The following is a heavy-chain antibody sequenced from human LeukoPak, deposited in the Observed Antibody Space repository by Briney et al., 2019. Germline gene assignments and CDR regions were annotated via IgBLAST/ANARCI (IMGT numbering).Heavy chain of an antibody. V-gene: IGHV3-23*01. CDR3: AKDHLEWDMSWYFDY. CDR2: ISGSGGST. J-gene: IGHJ4*02. CDR1: GFTFSSYT. Sequence: GGSLRLSCAASGFTFSSYTMSWVRQAPGKGLEWVSGISGSGGSTYYADSVKGRFTISRDNSKNTLYLQMNSLRAEDTAVYYCAKDHLEWDMSWYFDYWGQGTLVTVSS. D-gene: IGHD3-3*01.